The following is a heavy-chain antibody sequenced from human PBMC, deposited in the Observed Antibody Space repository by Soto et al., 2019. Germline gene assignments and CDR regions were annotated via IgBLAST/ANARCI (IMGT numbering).Heavy chain of an antibody. CDR2: INHSGST. V-gene: IGHV4-34*01. D-gene: IGHD6-13*01. Sequence: PSETLSRTCAVYGGSFSGYYWSWIRQPPGKGLEWIGEINHSGSTNYNPSLKSRVTISVDTSKNQFSLKLSSVTAADTAVYYCARGSRQLVRTYYFDYWGQGTLVTVSS. CDR1: GGSFSGYY. J-gene: IGHJ4*02. CDR3: ARGSRQLVRTYYFDY.